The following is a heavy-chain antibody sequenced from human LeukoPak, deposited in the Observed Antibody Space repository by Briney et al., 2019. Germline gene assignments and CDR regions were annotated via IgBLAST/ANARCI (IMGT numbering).Heavy chain of an antibody. CDR2: ISSGSSYI. D-gene: IGHD1-26*01. CDR1: GFTFSSYA. J-gene: IGHJ4*02. V-gene: IGHV3-21*01. Sequence: GGSLRLSCAASGFTFSSYAMNWVRQAPGKGLGWVSSISSGSSYIYYADSVKGRFTISRDNAKNSLYLQMNSLRAEDTAVYYCARGPDSGSFGYWGQGTLVTVSS. CDR3: ARGPDSGSFGY.